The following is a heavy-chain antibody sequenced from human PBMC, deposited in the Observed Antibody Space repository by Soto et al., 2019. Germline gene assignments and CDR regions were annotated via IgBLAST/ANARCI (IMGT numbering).Heavy chain of an antibody. CDR2: IIPLFGTP. CDR3: ARDRDDYGSGNYYNRIDF. Sequence: SLKVSCKASGGIFSTYAISWLRQAPGQGLEWMGGIIPLFGTPNYAQRFQGRVTITADESTSTAYMELSRLRSEDTAVYYCARDRDDYGSGNYYNRIDFWGQGTLVTVSS. V-gene: IGHV1-69*13. J-gene: IGHJ4*02. CDR1: GGIFSTYA. D-gene: IGHD3-10*01.